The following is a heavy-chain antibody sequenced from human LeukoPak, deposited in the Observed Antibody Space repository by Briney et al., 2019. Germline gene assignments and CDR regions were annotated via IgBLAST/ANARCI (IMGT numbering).Heavy chain of an antibody. Sequence: GGSLRLSCAASGFTFSSYGMSWVRQAPGKGLEWVSAISGSGGSTYYADSVKGRFTISRDNSKNTLYLQMNSLRAEDTAVYYCAKADESYYYDSSGYYPAYWGQGTLVTVSS. CDR3: AKADESYYYDSSGYYPAY. D-gene: IGHD3-22*01. J-gene: IGHJ4*02. V-gene: IGHV3-23*01. CDR1: GFTFSSYG. CDR2: ISGSGGST.